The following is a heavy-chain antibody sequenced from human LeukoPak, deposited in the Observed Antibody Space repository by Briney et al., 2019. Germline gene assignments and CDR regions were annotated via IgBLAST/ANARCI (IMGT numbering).Heavy chain of an antibody. D-gene: IGHD1-14*01. CDR1: GYPFTTWE. CDR3: ARGPRNDP. Sequence: ASVKVSCKTSGYPFTTWEINWVRQAAGQGLEWMGWVHPNGGNTAYAQKFQGRVTMTRDTSISTAYMELSGLTSDDTAVYFCARGPRNDPWGQGTLVTVSS. J-gene: IGHJ5*02. CDR2: VHPNGGNT. V-gene: IGHV1-8*01.